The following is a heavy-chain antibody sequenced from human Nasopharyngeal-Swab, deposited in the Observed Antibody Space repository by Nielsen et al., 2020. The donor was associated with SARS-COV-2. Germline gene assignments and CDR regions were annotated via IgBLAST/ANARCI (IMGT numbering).Heavy chain of an antibody. V-gene: IGHV1-18*01. Sequence: ASVKVSCKASGYTFTSYGISWVRQAPGQRLEWMGWISAYNGNTNYAQKLQGRVTMTTDTSTSTAYMELRSLRSDDTAVYYCARTGPIAAAGFYWFDPWGQGTLVTVSS. CDR3: ARTGPIAAAGFYWFDP. D-gene: IGHD6-13*01. CDR1: GYTFTSYG. CDR2: ISAYNGNT. J-gene: IGHJ5*02.